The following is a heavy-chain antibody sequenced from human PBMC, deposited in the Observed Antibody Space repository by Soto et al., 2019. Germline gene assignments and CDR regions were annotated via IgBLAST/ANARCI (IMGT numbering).Heavy chain of an antibody. CDR1: GYTFSRDG. Sequence: QAPLVQSGAEVKKPGASVKVSCKASGYTFSRDGISWVRQAPGQGLEWMGWISTYNENTKYAQKFQGRVTMTTDTSTSRAYMELRSLTSDDTAMYYCAREGFCSSGSCALYFHAFFGMDVWGQGTTVTVSS. CDR3: AREGFCSSGSCALYFHAFFGMDV. CDR2: ISTYNENT. D-gene: IGHD2-15*01. J-gene: IGHJ6*02. V-gene: IGHV1-18*01.